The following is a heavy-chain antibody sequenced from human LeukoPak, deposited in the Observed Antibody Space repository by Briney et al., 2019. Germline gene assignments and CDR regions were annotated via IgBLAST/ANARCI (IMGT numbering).Heavy chain of an antibody. CDR1: GYTFTSYD. CDR2: MNPNSGNT. CDR3: ARLPKYSRPLDY. J-gene: IGHJ4*02. Sequence: ASVKVSCKASGYTFTSYDINWVRQATGQGLEWMGWMNPNSGNTAYAQKFQGRVTMSRDTSISTAYMELSSLRSEDTAVYYCARLPKYSRPLDYWGQGTLVTISS. D-gene: IGHD6-6*01. V-gene: IGHV1-8*01.